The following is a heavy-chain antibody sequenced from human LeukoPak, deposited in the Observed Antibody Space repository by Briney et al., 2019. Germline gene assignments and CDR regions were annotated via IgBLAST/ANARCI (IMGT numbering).Heavy chain of an antibody. CDR2: IGASGTTK. J-gene: IGHJ4*02. CDR3: ALLAVASDFDY. Sequence: GGSLRLSCAVSGFPFSFYEMNWVRQAPGKGLEWVSNIGASGTTKYYADSVKGRFSISRDHAKTSLYLQMNSLRVDDTAVYYCALLAVASDFDYWGQGALVTVSS. D-gene: IGHD6-19*01. CDR1: GFPFSFYE. V-gene: IGHV3-48*03.